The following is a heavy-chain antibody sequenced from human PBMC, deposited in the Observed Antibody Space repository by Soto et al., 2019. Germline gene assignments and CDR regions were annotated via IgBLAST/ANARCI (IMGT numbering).Heavy chain of an antibody. CDR2: FIPIFGTT. V-gene: IGHV1-69*01. CDR3: TRDRGRRYNDGRGYYYSAY. Sequence: QVHLVQSGAEVKKPGSSVKVSCKASGGTFSSYAISWVRQAPGQGLEWMGGFIPIFGTTNYAQKFQGRVTITADESTSTAYMELSSLRSEDTAVCDCTRDRGRRYNDGRGYYYSAYWGQGTLVTVSS. CDR1: GGTFSSYA. J-gene: IGHJ4*02. D-gene: IGHD3-22*01.